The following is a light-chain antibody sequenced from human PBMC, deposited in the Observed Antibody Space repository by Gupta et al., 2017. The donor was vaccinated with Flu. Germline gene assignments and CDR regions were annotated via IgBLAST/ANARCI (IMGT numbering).Light chain of an antibody. CDR3: QHYNTYPWT. Sequence: PSTLSTSVGDRVTSTCLASQTISTWLAWYQQKPGKAPNLLIYKASTLESGVPSRFSGSGSGTEFILAISSLQPDDFATYYCQHYNTYPWTFGQGTKVEIK. J-gene: IGKJ1*01. CDR2: KAS. V-gene: IGKV1-5*03. CDR1: QTISTW.